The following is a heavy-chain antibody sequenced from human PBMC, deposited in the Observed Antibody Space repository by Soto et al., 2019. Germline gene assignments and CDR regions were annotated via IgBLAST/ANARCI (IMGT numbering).Heavy chain of an antibody. CDR1: GYSFTSYW. CDR3: ARHWASGYCSSTSCPYGMDV. V-gene: IGHV5-51*01. Sequence: PGESLKISCKGSGYSFTSYWIGWVRQMPGKGLEWMGIIYPGDSDTRYSPSLQGQVTISADKSISTAYLQWSSLKASDTAMYYCARHWASGYCSSTSCPYGMDVWGQGTTVTVSS. D-gene: IGHD2-2*01. J-gene: IGHJ6*02. CDR2: IYPGDSDT.